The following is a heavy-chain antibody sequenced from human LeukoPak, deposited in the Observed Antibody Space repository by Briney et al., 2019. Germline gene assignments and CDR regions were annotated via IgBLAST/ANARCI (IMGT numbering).Heavy chain of an antibody. CDR3: ARRESTTMVRGGVDY. V-gene: IGHV3-48*01. J-gene: IGHJ4*02. CDR2: ISSGSTTI. CDR1: GFTFTKYS. Sequence: PGGSLRLSCAASGFTFTKYSMHWVRQTPGKGLEWVSYISSGSTTIYYTDSVKGRFTISRDNAKNSLYLQMNSLRAEDTAVYYCARRESTTMVRGGVDYWGRGTLVTVSS. D-gene: IGHD3-10*01.